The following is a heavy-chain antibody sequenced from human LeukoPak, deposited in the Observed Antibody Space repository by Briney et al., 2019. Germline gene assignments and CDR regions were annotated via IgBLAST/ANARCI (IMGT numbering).Heavy chain of an antibody. J-gene: IGHJ4*02. CDR1: GFIFSSYS. D-gene: IGHD2-15*01. CDR3: AREYCSGGSCYRIDS. Sequence: GGSLSLSCAASGFIFSSYSMTWVRQAPGKGLEWVSSITSSSIYIYYADSLKGRFTISRDNAKNSLYLQMNSLRAEDTAVYYCAREYCSGGSCYRIDSWGQGTLVTVSS. CDR2: ITSSSIYI. V-gene: IGHV3-21*01.